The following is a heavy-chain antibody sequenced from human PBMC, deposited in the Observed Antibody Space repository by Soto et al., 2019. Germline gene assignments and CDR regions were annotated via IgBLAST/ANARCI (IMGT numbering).Heavy chain of an antibody. J-gene: IGHJ4*01. CDR3: ARGGHVVVVTAAFDY. CDR2: INPSGGHT. CDR1: GNTFTNYY. D-gene: IGHD2-21*02. V-gene: IGHV1-46*01. Sequence: GASVKVSCKASGNTFTNYYIHWVRQAPGQGLEWMGTINPSGGHTTYSQNFLGRVTMTRDTSTSTLYMELTSLTSDDTAVYYCARGGHVVVVTAAFDYWG.